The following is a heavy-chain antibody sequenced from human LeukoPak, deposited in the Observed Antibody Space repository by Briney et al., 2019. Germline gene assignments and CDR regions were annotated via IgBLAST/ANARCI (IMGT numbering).Heavy chain of an antibody. Sequence: PGGSLRLSCAASGFTFSSYWMSWVRQAPGKGLEWVANIRQEGSEKDYVDSVKGRFTISRDNAKNSLYLQMNSLRSEDTAVYSCARDFRITYYYGSGSYYLDYWGQGTLVTVSS. V-gene: IGHV3-7*01. D-gene: IGHD3-10*01. J-gene: IGHJ4*02. CDR1: GFTFSSYW. CDR3: ARDFRITYYYGSGSYYLDY. CDR2: IRQEGSEK.